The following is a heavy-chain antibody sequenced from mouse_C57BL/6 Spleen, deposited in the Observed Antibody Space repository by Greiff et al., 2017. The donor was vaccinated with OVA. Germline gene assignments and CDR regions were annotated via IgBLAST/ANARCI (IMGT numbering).Heavy chain of an antibody. V-gene: IGHV5-4*01. CDR2: ISDGGSYT. D-gene: IGHD1-1*01. J-gene: IGHJ3*01. CDR1: GFTFSSYA. CDR3: ARDYYGRAWFAY. Sequence: EVMLVDSGGGLVKPGGSLKLSCAASGFTFSSYAMSWVRPTPEKRLEWVATISDGGSYTYYPDNVKGRFTISRDNAKNNLYLQMSHLKSEDTAMYYCARDYYGRAWFAYWGQGTLVTVSA.